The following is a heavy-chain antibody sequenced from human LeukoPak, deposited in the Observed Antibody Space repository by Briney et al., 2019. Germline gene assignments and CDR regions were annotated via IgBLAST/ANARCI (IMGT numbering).Heavy chain of an antibody. J-gene: IGHJ5*01. CDR2: IKQDGSVK. D-gene: IGHD6-6*01. V-gene: IGHV3-7*01. CDR1: GFTFNNYW. CDR3: VRTSRSSSTDS. Sequence: SGGSLRLSCAASGFTFNNYWMSWVRQAPGKGLEWVANIKQDGSVKNYVDYMEGRFTISRENAKNSLYLQMNGLRAEDTAVYYCVRTSRSSSTDSWGQGTLVTVSS.